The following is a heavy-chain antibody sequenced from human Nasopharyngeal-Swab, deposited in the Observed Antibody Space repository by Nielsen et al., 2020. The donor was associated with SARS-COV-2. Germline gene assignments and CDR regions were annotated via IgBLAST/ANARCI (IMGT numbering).Heavy chain of an antibody. V-gene: IGHV3-53*05. CDR3: AREKAVAGIGGYHYYGMDV. Sequence: GGSLRLSCAASGFTVSSNYMSWVRQAPGKGLEWVSVIYSGGSTYYIDSVKGRFTVSRDNSRNTLYLQMNSLRPEDTAVYYCAREKAVAGIGGYHYYGMDVWGQGTTDTVSS. CDR1: GFTVSSNY. D-gene: IGHD6-19*01. CDR2: IYSGGST. J-gene: IGHJ6*02.